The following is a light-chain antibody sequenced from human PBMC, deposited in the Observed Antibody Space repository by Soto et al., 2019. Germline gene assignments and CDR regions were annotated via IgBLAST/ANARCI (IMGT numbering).Light chain of an antibody. J-gene: IGKJ2*01. V-gene: IGKV4-1*01. CDR1: QSVLYSSNNKNY. CDR2: WAS. Sequence: DIVMTQSPDSLAVSLGDRATINCKSSQSVLYSSNNKNYLAWYQQKPGQPPKLLIYWASTRESGVPDRFSGSGSGTDFSLPISSLQAEDVGVYYCQQYYSTPRGTFGQGTKLEIK. CDR3: QQYYSTPRGT.